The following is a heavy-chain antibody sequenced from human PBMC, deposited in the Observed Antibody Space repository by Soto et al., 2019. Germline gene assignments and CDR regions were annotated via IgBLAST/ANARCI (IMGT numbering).Heavy chain of an antibody. CDR2: IKPDGGQK. CDR3: ARGLITSTHRGIDY. D-gene: IGHD3-16*01. Sequence: GGSLRLSCAASGFTFSSYWMSWVRQAPGKGLEWVANIKPDGGQKWYVDSVKGRFTISRDNSKKSLYLQMNSLSAEDTAVYYCARGLITSTHRGIDYWGQGTLVTVSS. J-gene: IGHJ4*02. V-gene: IGHV3-7*02. CDR1: GFTFSSYW.